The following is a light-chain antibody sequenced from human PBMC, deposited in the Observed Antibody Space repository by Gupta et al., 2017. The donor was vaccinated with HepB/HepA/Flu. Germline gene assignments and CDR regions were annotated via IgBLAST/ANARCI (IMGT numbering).Light chain of an antibody. V-gene: IGKV2-30*01. CDR1: QSLVFSDGNTV. CDR3: DQDSHRPT. Sequence: DVVLTQSPLSLPVTLGQPASISCRSSQSLVFSDGNTVLHLFRQRPGQSPRRQLYQVSKRDAGVPERFSGSGSGTDFTLSISRVEAVDVSIYYCDQDSHRPTFGEGTKLEIK. J-gene: IGKJ2*01. CDR2: QVS.